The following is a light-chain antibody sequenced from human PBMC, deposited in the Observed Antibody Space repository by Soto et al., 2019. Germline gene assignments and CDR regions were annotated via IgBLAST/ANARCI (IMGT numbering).Light chain of an antibody. CDR1: SSNTGSNY. Sequence: QSALTQPPSASGAPGQMVTTSCSGSSSNTGSNYVYWYQQLPGTAPKLLIYRNNQRPSGVPDRFSGSKSGTSASLAISGLRSEDEADYSCAAWDDSLSGFVFGTGTKVTVL. J-gene: IGLJ1*01. CDR3: AAWDDSLSGFV. V-gene: IGLV1-47*01. CDR2: RNN.